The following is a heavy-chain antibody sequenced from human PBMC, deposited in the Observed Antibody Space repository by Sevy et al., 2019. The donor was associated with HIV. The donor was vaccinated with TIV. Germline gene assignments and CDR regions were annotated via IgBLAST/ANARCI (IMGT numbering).Heavy chain of an antibody. CDR3: ARLFSCGGDCYYLDY. CDR1: GFPFSNYD. V-gene: IGHV3-30-3*01. J-gene: IGHJ4*02. CDR2: ISHDGNYK. Sequence: GGSLRLSCAASGFPFSNYDMHWVRKAPGKGLEWVAVISHDGNYKNYADSVKVRFTISRDDFKNTLYLQMSSLRPEDTAVYFCARLFSCGGDCYYLDYWGQGALVTVSS. D-gene: IGHD2-21*02.